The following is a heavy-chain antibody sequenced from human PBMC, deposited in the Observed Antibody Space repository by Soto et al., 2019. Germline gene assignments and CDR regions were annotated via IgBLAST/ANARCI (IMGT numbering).Heavy chain of an antibody. CDR1: GGSFSGYY. J-gene: IGHJ6*02. V-gene: IGHV4-34*01. CDR2: INHSGST. CDR3: ARDLRGELRFLSYYYGMDV. D-gene: IGHD1-26*01. Sequence: PSETLSLTCAVYGGSFSGYYWSWIRQPPGKGLEWIGEINHSGSTNYNPSLKSRVTISVDTSKNQFSLKLSSVTAADTAVYYCARDLRGELRFLSYYYGMDVWGQGTTVTVSS.